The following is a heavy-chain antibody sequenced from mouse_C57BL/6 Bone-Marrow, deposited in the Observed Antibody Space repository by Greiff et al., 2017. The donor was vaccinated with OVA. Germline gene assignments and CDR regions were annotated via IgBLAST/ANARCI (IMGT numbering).Heavy chain of an antibody. CDR2: LRSKSSNYAT. CDR1: GFTFNTYA. J-gene: IGHJ4*01. V-gene: IGHV10-3*01. Sequence: EVMLVESGGGLVQPKGSLKLSCAASGFTFNTYAMHWVRQAPGKGLEWVARLRSKSSNYATYYADSVKDRFTISRDDSQSMLYLQMNNLKTEDTAMYYCVREVRIYYGSRVYAMDYWGQGTSVTVSS. CDR3: VREVRIYYGSRVYAMDY. D-gene: IGHD1-1*01.